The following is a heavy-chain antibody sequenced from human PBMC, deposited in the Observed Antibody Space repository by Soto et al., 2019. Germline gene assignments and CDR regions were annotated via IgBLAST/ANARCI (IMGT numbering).Heavy chain of an antibody. CDR3: ARGPWRFGELDP. Sequence: SETLSLTCTVSGGSISSGGYYWSWIRQHPGKGLEWIGYIYYSGSTYYNPSLKSRVTISVDTSKNQFSLKLSSVTAADTAVYYCARGPWRFGELDPWGQGTLVTFSS. CDR2: IYYSGST. J-gene: IGHJ5*02. D-gene: IGHD3-3*01. V-gene: IGHV4-31*03. CDR1: GGSISSGGYY.